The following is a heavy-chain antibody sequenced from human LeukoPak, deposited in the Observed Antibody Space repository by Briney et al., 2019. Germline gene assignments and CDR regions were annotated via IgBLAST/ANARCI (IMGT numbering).Heavy chain of an antibody. D-gene: IGHD6-13*01. Sequence: GGSLRLSCAASGFTFDDYGMSWVRQAPGKGLEWVSGINWNGGSTGYADSVKGRFTISRDNAKNSLYLQMNSLRAEDTAVYYCAREARGFIAAAGTADYWGQGILVTVSS. CDR3: AREARGFIAAAGTADY. V-gene: IGHV3-20*04. CDR1: GFTFDDYG. J-gene: IGHJ4*02. CDR2: INWNGGST.